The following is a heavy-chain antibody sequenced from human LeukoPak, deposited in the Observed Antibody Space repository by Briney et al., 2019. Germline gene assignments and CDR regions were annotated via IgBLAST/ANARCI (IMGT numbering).Heavy chain of an antibody. V-gene: IGHV4-61*08. J-gene: IGHJ6*02. Sequence: PSETLSLTCTVSGGSISSGGYYWSWIRQPPGKGLEWIGYIYYSGSTNYNPSLKSRVTISVDTSKNQFSLKLSSVTAADTAVYYCARDLGCGGDCPPDGMDVWGQGTTVTVSS. CDR2: IYYSGST. CDR1: GGSISSGGYY. D-gene: IGHD2-21*02. CDR3: ARDLGCGGDCPPDGMDV.